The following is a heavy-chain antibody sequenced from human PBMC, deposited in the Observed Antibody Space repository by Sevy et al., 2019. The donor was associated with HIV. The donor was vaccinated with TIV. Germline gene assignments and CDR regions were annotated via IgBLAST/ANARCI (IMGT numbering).Heavy chain of an antibody. CDR2: ISSSSSYI. CDR1: GFTFSSYS. Sequence: GGSLRLSCAASGFTFSSYSMNWVRQAPGKGLEWVSSISSSSSYIYYADSVKGRFTIPRDNAKNSLYLQMNSLRAEDTAVYYCARIPSAAVGWFDPWGQGTLVTVSS. V-gene: IGHV3-21*01. J-gene: IGHJ5*02. CDR3: ARIPSAAVGWFDP. D-gene: IGHD6-13*01.